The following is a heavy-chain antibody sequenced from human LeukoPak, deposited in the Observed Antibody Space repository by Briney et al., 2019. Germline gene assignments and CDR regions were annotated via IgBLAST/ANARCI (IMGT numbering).Heavy chain of an antibody. Sequence: SVKVSCKASGGTFSSYXXXWVRQAPGQGLXWXGXXXXIFGTANYAQKFQGRVTITADESTSTAYMELSSLRSEDTAVYYCARVGGPLRGYSYGPQPFDYWGQGTLVTVSS. D-gene: IGHD5-18*01. CDR3: ARVGGPLRGYSYGPQPFDY. J-gene: IGHJ4*02. CDR1: GGTFSSYX. CDR2: XXXIFGTA. V-gene: IGHV1-69*01.